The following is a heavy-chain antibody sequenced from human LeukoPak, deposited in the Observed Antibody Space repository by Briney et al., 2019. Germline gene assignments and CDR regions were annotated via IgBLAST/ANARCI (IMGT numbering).Heavy chain of an antibody. V-gene: IGHV5-51*01. D-gene: IGHD1-26*01. CDR1: GYSFTSYW. Sequence: PGGSLKISCRSSGYSFTSYWIGWVRQMSGKGLEWMGIIYPGDSDTRYSPSFQGKVTISADMSINTAYLQWSSLKASDTAMYYCAIPLVGATQYWGQGTLVTVSS. J-gene: IGHJ4*02. CDR2: IYPGDSDT. CDR3: AIPLVGATQY.